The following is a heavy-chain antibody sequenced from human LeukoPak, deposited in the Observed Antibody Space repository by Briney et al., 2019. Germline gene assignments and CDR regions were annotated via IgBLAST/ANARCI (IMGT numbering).Heavy chain of an antibody. J-gene: IGHJ4*02. Sequence: GGSLRLSCAASGFTFSGYWMTWVRQAPGKGLEWVASIKEDGSEKNYVDSVKGRFTISRDNTKNSLFLQMNSLRDEDTAAYYCARAQVNIDSWGQGTLVIVSS. CDR3: ARAQVNIDS. V-gene: IGHV3-7*01. CDR2: IKEDGSEK. D-gene: IGHD3-10*01. CDR1: GFTFSGYW.